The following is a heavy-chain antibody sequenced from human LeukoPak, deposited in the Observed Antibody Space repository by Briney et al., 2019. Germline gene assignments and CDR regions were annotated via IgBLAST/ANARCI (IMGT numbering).Heavy chain of an antibody. V-gene: IGHV4-61*02. CDR3: AVDNDSTGYYFSMDV. CDR2: IYTSGST. D-gene: IGHD3-22*01. CDR1: GGSISSGSYY. Sequence: TPSQTLSLTCTVSGGSISSGSYYWSWIRQPAGKGLEWIGRIYTSGSTNYNPSLKSRVTISVDTSKNHFSLKLSSVTAADTAVYYCAVDNDSTGYYFSMDVWGKGTTVTVSS. J-gene: IGHJ6*03.